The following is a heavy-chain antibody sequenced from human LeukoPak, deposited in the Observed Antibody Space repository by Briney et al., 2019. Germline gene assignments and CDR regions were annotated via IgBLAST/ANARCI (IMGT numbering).Heavy chain of an antibody. CDR1: GGTFSSYT. J-gene: IGHJ4*02. CDR2: IIPILGIG. Sequence: SVKVSCKASGGTFSSYTISWVRQAPGQGLEWMGRIIPILGIGNYAQKFQGRVTITADKSTSTAYMELSSLRSEDTAVYYCARLGYSSSSDDYWGQGTLVTVSS. V-gene: IGHV1-69*02. D-gene: IGHD6-6*01. CDR3: ARLGYSSSSDDY.